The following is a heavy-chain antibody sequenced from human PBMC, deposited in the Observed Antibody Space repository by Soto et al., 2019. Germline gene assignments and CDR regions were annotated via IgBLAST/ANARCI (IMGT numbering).Heavy chain of an antibody. V-gene: IGHV4-34*01. CDR1: GGSFSGYY. CDR3: ATRDSYYGMDF. J-gene: IGHJ6*02. CDR2: INHSGST. Sequence: QVQLQQWGAGLLKPSETLSLTCAVYGGSFSGYYWSWIRQPPGKGLEWIGEINHSGSTNYSPSLKSRGTMSVDTSKKQFSLKLNSVTAADTALYYCATRDSYYGMDFWGQGTTVTVSS.